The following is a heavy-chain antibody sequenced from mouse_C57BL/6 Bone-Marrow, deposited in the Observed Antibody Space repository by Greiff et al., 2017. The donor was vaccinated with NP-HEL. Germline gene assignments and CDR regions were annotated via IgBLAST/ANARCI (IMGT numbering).Heavy chain of an antibody. Sequence: EVKLLESGGGLVQPKGSLKLSCAASGFSFNTYAMNWVRQAPGKGLEWVARIRSKSNNYATYYADSVKDRFTISRDDSESMLYLQMNNLKTEDTAMYYCVRSYSNSAWFAYWGKGTLVTVSA. CDR1: GFSFNTYA. V-gene: IGHV10-1*01. J-gene: IGHJ3*01. CDR3: VRSYSNSAWFAY. CDR2: IRSKSNNYAT. D-gene: IGHD2-5*01.